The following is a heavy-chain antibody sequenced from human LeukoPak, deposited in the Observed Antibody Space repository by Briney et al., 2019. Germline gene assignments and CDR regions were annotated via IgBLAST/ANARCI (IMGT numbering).Heavy chain of an antibody. V-gene: IGHV1-69*13. D-gene: IGHD5-18*01. J-gene: IGHJ6*02. CDR2: IIPIFGTA. Sequence: EASVKVSCKASGSTFSSYAISWVRQAPGQGLEWMGGIIPIFGTANYAQKFQGRVTITADESTSTAYMELSSLRSEDTAVYYCARGGYSYGPKNYYYYGMDVWGQGTTVTVSS. CDR1: GSTFSSYA. CDR3: ARGGYSYGPKNYYYYGMDV.